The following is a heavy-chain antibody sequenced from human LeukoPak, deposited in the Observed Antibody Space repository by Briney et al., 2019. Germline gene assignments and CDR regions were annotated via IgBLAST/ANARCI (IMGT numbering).Heavy chain of an antibody. V-gene: IGHV3-21*01. J-gene: IGHJ4*02. CDR2: ISSGSTYI. D-gene: IGHD3-10*01. CDR1: GFTFSSYS. CDR3: ARDPYGVGRFDY. Sequence: PGGSLRLSCAASGFTFSSYSMNWVRQAPGKGLEWVSSISSGSTYIYYADSVKGRVTFSRDNAKNSLYLQMNSLRAEDTAVYYCARDPYGVGRFDYWGQGTLVTVSS.